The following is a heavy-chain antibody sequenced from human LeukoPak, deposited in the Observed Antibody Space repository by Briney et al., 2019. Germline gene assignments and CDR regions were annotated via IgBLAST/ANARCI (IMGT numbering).Heavy chain of an antibody. J-gene: IGHJ4*02. CDR2: INPNSGGT. CDR3: ARGVKIAVAGIYYFDY. Sequence: ASVKVSCKASGYTFTGYYMHWVRQAPGQGLEWMGWINPNSGGTNYAQKFQGRVTITADKSTNTAYMELSSLRSEDTAVYYCARGVKIAVAGIYYFDYWGQGTLVTVSS. V-gene: IGHV1-2*02. CDR1: GYTFTGYY. D-gene: IGHD6-19*01.